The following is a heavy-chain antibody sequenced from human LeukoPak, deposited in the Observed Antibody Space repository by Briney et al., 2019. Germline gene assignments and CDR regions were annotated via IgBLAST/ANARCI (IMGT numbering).Heavy chain of an antibody. V-gene: IGHV3-11*04. D-gene: IGHD3-22*01. CDR3: ARESGPYYYDSTIDY. CDR2: ISSSGSTI. J-gene: IGHJ4*02. Sequence: PGGSLRLSCAASGFTFSDYYMSWIRQAPGKGLEWVSYISSSGSTIYYADSVKGRFTISRDNAKNSLYLQMNSLRAEDTAVYYCARESGPYYYDSTIDYWGQGTLVTVSS. CDR1: GFTFSDYY.